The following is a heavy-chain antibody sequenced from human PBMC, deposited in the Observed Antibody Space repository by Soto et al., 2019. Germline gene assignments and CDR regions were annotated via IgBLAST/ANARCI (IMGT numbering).Heavy chain of an antibody. CDR3: ARFATSFSSSGSYDYDS. D-gene: IGHD6-19*01. CDR1: GGSISSYY. CDR2: IYYSGST. J-gene: IGHJ4*02. V-gene: IGHV4-59*01. Sequence: PSETLALNCTFSGGSISSYYCSWIRQPPGKGLDWIGYIYYSGSTNYNPSLKSRVTISVDPSKNQSSLKLSSVTAADTAVYYCARFATSFSSSGSYDYDSCGKDTLVPVSS.